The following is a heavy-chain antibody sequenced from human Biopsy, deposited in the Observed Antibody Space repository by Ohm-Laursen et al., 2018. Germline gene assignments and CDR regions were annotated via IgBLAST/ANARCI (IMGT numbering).Heavy chain of an antibody. D-gene: IGHD3-10*01. CDR2: INPNSGAT. CDR1: GYTFTDYY. V-gene: IGHV1-2*02. Sequence: SVKVSCKASGYTFTDYYIHWVRQSPGQGLEWMGWINPNSGATNSAQKFRDRVTLTRDTSISAVYIDLRRLKSDDAAIYYCARDRMTDVFGGPTRTDVFDSWGQGTPVTVPS. CDR3: ARDRMTDVFGGPTRTDVFDS. J-gene: IGHJ4*02.